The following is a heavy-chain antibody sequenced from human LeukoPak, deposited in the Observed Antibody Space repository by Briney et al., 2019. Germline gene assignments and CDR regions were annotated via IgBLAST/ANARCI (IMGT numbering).Heavy chain of an antibody. V-gene: IGHV1-69*13. D-gene: IGHD2-2*01. CDR1: GGTFSSYA. J-gene: IGHJ6*02. CDR2: IIPIFGTA. CDR3: ARRDIVVVPAAIEYYYYGMDV. Sequence: SVKVSCKASGGTFSSYAISWVRQAPGQGLEWMGGIIPIFGTANYAQKFQGRVTTTADESTSTAYMELSSLRSEDTAVYYCARRDIVVVPAAIEYYYYGMDVWGQGTTVTVSS.